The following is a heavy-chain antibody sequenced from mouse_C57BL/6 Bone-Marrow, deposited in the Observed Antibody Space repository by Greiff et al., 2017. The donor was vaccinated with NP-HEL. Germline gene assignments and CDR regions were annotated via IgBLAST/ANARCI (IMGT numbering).Heavy chain of an antibody. D-gene: IGHD1-1*01. CDR2: ISSGSSTI. Sequence: EVQGVESGGGLVKPGGSLKLSCAASGFTFSAYGMHWVRQAPEKGLEWVAYISSGSSTIYYADTVKGRFTISRDNAKNTLFLQMTSLRSEDTAMYYCAKPLLLRYYAMDYWGQGTSVTVSS. CDR1: GFTFSAYG. V-gene: IGHV5-17*01. CDR3: AKPLLLRYYAMDY. J-gene: IGHJ4*01.